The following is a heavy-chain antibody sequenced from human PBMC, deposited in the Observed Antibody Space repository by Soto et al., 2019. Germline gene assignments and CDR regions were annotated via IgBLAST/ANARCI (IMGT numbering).Heavy chain of an antibody. Sequence: QVQLVQSGAEVKKPGASVKVSCKASGYIFTDYYMHWVRQAPGQGLEYMGWINPNTGGTKYAQKFQGRVTMTRETLQMSLLTSDDTAVYYCARSVSTIGARLDYWGQGTLVTVSS. CDR3: ARSVSTIGARLDY. CDR1: GYIFTDYY. J-gene: IGHJ4*02. V-gene: IGHV1-2*02. CDR2: INPNTGGT. D-gene: IGHD6-6*01.